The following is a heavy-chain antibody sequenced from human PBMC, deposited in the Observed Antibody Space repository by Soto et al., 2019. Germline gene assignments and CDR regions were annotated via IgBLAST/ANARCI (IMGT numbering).Heavy chain of an antibody. J-gene: IGHJ2*01. CDR3: AKPPSSNTVTFPRSYFVL. Sequence: EVQLLESGGGLVQPVGSLRLSCAASGFTFSSYAMSWVRQAPGKGLEWVSAISGSGGSTYYADSVKGRFTISRDNSKNTRYMQMNSLRAEDTAVYYCAKPPSSNTVTFPRSYFVLWGRCTLVTASS. D-gene: IGHD4-17*01. V-gene: IGHV3-23*01. CDR1: GFTFSSYA. CDR2: ISGSGGST.